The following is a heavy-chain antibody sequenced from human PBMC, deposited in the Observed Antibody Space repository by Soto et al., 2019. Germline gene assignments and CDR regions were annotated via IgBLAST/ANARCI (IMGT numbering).Heavy chain of an antibody. V-gene: IGHV3-9*01. CDR1: GFNFDDNV. Sequence: EVQLVESGGGLVHPGRSLRLSCVAPGFNFDDNVWHWVRQVPGKGLEWVGHITWDGYSIGYGGSVRGRFTISRDNAKNTLYLQMNSLRREDTALYYCARSWSGSTSGRVDVWGQGTTVTVSS. CDR2: ITWDGYSI. CDR3: ARSWSGSTSGRVDV. J-gene: IGHJ6*02. D-gene: IGHD3-3*01.